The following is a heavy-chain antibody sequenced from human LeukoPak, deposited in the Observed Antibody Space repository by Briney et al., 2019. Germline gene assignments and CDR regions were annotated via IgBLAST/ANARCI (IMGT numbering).Heavy chain of an antibody. CDR3: ARPALYCSSTVCPPYMDV. J-gene: IGHJ6*03. CDR1: GYSFTSYW. D-gene: IGHD2-2*01. V-gene: IGHV5-51*01. CDR2: IYPGDSDI. Sequence: GESLKISCKGSGYSFTSYWIGWVRPMPGKGLEWMGIIYPGDSDIRYSPSFQGQVTISADKSISTAYLQWSSLKASDTAMYYCARPALYCSSTVCPPYMDVWGKGTTVTVSS.